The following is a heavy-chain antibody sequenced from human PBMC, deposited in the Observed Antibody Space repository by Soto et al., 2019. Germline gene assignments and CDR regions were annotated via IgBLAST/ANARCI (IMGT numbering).Heavy chain of an antibody. CDR3: AKEGPGGGRHFYYAMDV. D-gene: IGHD1-26*01. CDR2: ITNDGNNE. CDR1: GFVFSDYG. V-gene: IGHV3-30*18. J-gene: IGHJ6*02. Sequence: QMNLVESGGGVVQPGRSLRLSCAASGFVFSDYGMHWVRQAPGKGLEWVALITNDGNNEYYRESVKGRFSISSGRSTNTADLLMNRLRPEDTGVYYCAKEGPGGGRHFYYAMDVWGQGTTVTVSS.